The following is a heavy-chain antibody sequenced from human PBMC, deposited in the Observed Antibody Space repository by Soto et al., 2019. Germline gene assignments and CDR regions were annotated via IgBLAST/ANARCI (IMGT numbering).Heavy chain of an antibody. Sequence: SETLSLTCTVSGGSISSSSYYWGWIRQPPGKGLEWIGSIYYSGSTYYNPSLKSRVTISVDTSKNQLSLRLSSVTAADTAVYYCARHWPGYCSSTSCYKFDPWRLGTLVTV. J-gene: IGHJ5*02. CDR3: ARHWPGYCSSTSCYKFDP. V-gene: IGHV4-39*01. CDR1: GGSISSSSYY. CDR2: IYYSGST. D-gene: IGHD2-2*02.